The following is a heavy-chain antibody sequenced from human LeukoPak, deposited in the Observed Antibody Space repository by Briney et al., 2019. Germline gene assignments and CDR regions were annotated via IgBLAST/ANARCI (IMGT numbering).Heavy chain of an antibody. J-gene: IGHJ6*02. D-gene: IGHD1-26*01. CDR2: FDPEDGET. Sequence: ASVKVSCKVSGYTLTELSMHWVRQAPGKGLEWVGGFDPEDGETIYAQKFQGRVTMTEDTSTDTAYMELSSLRSEDTAVYYCATDQPRLQVGATTAYYYGMDVWGQGTTVTVSS. V-gene: IGHV1-24*01. CDR1: GYTLTELS. CDR3: ATDQPRLQVGATTAYYYGMDV.